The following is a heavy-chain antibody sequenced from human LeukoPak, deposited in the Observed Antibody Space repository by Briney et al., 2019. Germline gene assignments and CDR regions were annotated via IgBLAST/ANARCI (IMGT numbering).Heavy chain of an antibody. CDR3: ARSAKGYNYGNFDY. D-gene: IGHD5-18*01. V-gene: IGHV4-4*02. CDR2: IYHIGST. Sequence: SETLSLTCAVSGGSISSDNWWSWVRQPPGKGLEWIGEIYHIGSTDYNPSLRSRVTISVDKSKSHFSLKLGSVTAADTAVYYCARSAKGYNYGNFDYWGQGALVTVSS. CDR1: GGSISSDNW. J-gene: IGHJ4*02.